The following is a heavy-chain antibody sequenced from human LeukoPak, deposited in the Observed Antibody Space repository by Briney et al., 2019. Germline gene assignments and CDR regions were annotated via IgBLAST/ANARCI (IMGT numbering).Heavy chain of an antibody. CDR1: GFTFSSYS. CDR3: ARGLIAVAFPHDNGMDV. CDR2: ISSSSSYI. V-gene: IGHV3-21*01. Sequence: PGGSLRLSCAASGFTFSSYSMNWVRQAPGKGLEWVSSISSSSSYIDYADSVKGRFTISRDNAKNSMYLQMNRLRAEDTAVYYCARGLIAVAFPHDNGMDVWGQGTTLTVSS. D-gene: IGHD6-19*01. J-gene: IGHJ6*02.